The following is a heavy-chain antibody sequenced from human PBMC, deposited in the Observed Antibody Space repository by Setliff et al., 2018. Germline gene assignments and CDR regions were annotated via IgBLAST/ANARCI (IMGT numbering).Heavy chain of an antibody. CDR1: GDSIRSFY. J-gene: IGHJ4*02. V-gene: IGHV4-59*01. CDR3: ARVARAGSVDY. CDR2: IDYSGIT. D-gene: IGHD1-26*01. Sequence: NPSETLSLTCSVSGDSIRSFYWSWIRQPPRKGLEWIGYIDYSGITNYNPSLNSRVSMSVDTSKNQFSLRLNSVTAADTAIYYCARVARAGSVDYWGQGTLVTVSS.